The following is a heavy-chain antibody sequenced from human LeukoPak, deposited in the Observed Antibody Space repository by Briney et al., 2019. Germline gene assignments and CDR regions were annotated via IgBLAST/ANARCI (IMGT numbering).Heavy chain of an antibody. J-gene: IGHJ4*02. Sequence: SETLSLTCTVSGGSISSYYWSWIRQPPGKGLEWIGYIYYSGSTYYNPSLKSRVTISVDTSKNQFSLKLSSVTAADTAVYYCARVSGDYGGHFDYWGQGTLVTVSS. D-gene: IGHD4-23*01. CDR1: GGSISSYY. V-gene: IGHV4-30-4*01. CDR3: ARVSGDYGGHFDY. CDR2: IYYSGST.